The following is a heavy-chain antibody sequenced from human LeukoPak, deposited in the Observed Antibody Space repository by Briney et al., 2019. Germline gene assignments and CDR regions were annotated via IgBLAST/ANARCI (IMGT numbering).Heavy chain of an antibody. J-gene: IGHJ4*02. CDR3: ATFSGAHHKTFDS. V-gene: IGHV3-7*01. D-gene: IGHD1-14*01. CDR1: GFTFSRYW. Sequence: QTGGSLRLSCAASGFTFSRYWMSWVRQAPGKGLEWVANIKQDGSDKFYVDSVNGRFTISRDNAKNSLYLQMNTLRAEDTAIYYCATFSGAHHKTFDSWGQGTLVTVSS. CDR2: IKQDGSDK.